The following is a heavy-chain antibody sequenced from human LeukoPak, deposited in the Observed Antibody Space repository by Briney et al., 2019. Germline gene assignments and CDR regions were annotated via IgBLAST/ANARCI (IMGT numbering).Heavy chain of an antibody. CDR1: GGSFSGYY. D-gene: IGHD3-22*01. Sequence: SETLSLTCAVYGGSFSGYYWSWIRQPPGKGLEWIGEINHSGSTNYNPSLKSRVTISVDTSKNQFSLKLSSVTAADTAVYYCAAYYDSSGSYRYWGQGTLVTVSS. J-gene: IGHJ4*02. CDR3: AAYYDSSGSYRY. V-gene: IGHV4-34*01. CDR2: INHSGST.